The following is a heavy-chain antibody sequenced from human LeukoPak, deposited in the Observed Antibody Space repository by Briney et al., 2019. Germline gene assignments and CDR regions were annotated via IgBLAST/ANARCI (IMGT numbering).Heavy chain of an antibody. CDR2: ISGSGGST. V-gene: IGHV3-23*01. Sequence: AGGSLRLSCAASGFTFSSYAMSWVRQAPGKGLEWVSAISGSGGSTYYADSVKGRFTISRDNSKNTLYLQMNSLRAEDTAVYYCANDIVVVPAAISYFDYWGQGTLVTVSS. D-gene: IGHD2-2*01. CDR1: GFTFSSYA. J-gene: IGHJ4*02. CDR3: ANDIVVVPAAISYFDY.